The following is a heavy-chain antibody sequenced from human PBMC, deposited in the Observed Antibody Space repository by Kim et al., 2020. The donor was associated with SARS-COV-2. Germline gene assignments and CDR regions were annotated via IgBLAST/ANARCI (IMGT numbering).Heavy chain of an antibody. CDR2: ISGSGDST. J-gene: IGHJ5*01. V-gene: IGHV3-23*01. CDR3: AKGDCSSTSCYTTDS. D-gene: IGHD2-2*02. CDR1: GFTFNSYA. Sequence: GGSLRLSCAASGFTFNSYAMSWVRQAPGKGLEWVSTISGSGDSTYYADSVKGRFTICRDNSKNTLCLQMNSLRGDDTAVYYCAKGDCSSTSCYTTDSW.